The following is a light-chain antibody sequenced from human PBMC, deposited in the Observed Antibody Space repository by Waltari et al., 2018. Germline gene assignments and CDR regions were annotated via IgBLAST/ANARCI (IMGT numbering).Light chain of an antibody. CDR1: RPNIGAGSD. Sequence: QSVLTQPPSVSGAPGQRVTISCTGSRPNIGAGSDVPWYQQLPGTAPKLLIYGNSNRPSGVPDRFSGSKSGTSASLAITGLQAEDEADYYCQSYDSSLSGGVFGGGTKLTVL. J-gene: IGLJ2*01. CDR3: QSYDSSLSGGV. CDR2: GNS. V-gene: IGLV1-40*01.